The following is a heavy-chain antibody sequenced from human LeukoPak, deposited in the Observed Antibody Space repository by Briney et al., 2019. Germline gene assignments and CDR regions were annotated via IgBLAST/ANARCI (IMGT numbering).Heavy chain of an antibody. D-gene: IGHD5-12*01. CDR1: GFTLSSSW. CDR3: ARPIVTTINSLDD. CDR2: IRNDGKDA. J-gene: IGHJ4*02. Sequence: GGSLRLSCAASGFTLSSSWMHWVRQAPGKGLVWVSRIRNDGKDASYADSVKGRFTISRDNAKNTLYLQMNSLRAEDTAIYYCARPIVTTINSLDDWGQGTLVTVSS. V-gene: IGHV3-74*01.